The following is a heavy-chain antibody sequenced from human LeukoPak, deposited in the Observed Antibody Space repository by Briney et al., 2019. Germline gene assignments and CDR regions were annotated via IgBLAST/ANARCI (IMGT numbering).Heavy chain of an antibody. Sequence: SGGSLRLSCAASGFTFSSYAMHWVRQAPGKGLEWVAVISYNGSNKYYADSVKGRFTISRDNSKNTLYLQMNSLRAEDTAVYYCASPYYYDSSGYYYDYWGQGTLVTVSS. V-gene: IGHV3-30-3*01. CDR2: ISYNGSNK. CDR1: GFTFSSYA. J-gene: IGHJ4*02. D-gene: IGHD3-22*01. CDR3: ASPYYYDSSGYYYDY.